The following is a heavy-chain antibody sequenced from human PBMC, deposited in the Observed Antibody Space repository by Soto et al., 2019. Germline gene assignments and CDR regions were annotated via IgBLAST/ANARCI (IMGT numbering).Heavy chain of an antibody. CDR1: GCTFSSYA. V-gene: IGHV1-69*13. CDR2: IIPIFGTA. D-gene: IGHD3-9*01. CDR3: ARAVYYDILTGPRDYYYGMDV. Sequence: SVKVSCKASGCTFSSYAISWVRQAPRQGLEWMGGIIPIFGTANYAQKFQGRVTITADESTSTAYMELSSLRSEDTAVYYCARAVYYDILTGPRDYYYGMDVWGQGTTVTVSS. J-gene: IGHJ6*02.